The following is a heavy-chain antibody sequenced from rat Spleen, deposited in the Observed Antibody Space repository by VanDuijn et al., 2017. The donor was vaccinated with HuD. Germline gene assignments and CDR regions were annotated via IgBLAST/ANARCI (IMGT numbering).Heavy chain of an antibody. V-gene: IGHV5S14*01. CDR1: GFTFSNYG. Sequence: EVQLVGSGGGLVQPGRSLKLSCAASGFTFSNYGMAWVRQTPTKGLEWVASISTGGGNTYYRDSVKGRFTISRDNAKNTQYLQMDSLRSEDTATYYCAKHHVTMMVLITTAFDYWGQGVMVTVSS. J-gene: IGHJ2*01. D-gene: IGHD1-12*02. CDR3: AKHHVTMMVLITTAFDY. CDR2: ISTGGGNT.